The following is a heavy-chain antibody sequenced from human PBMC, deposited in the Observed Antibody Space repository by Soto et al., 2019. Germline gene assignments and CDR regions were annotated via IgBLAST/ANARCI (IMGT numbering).Heavy chain of an antibody. Sequence: QVQLVQSGAEVKKPGSSVKVSCKASGGTFSSYAISWVRQAPGQGLEWMGGIIPIFGTANYAQKFQGRVTITADESTRAAYMGLGRLRSEETAVYYCALGGGGFIAAAGTDYWGQGTLVTVSS. CDR2: IIPIFGTA. CDR1: GGTFSSYA. CDR3: ALGGGGFIAAAGTDY. V-gene: IGHV1-69*01. D-gene: IGHD6-13*01. J-gene: IGHJ4*02.